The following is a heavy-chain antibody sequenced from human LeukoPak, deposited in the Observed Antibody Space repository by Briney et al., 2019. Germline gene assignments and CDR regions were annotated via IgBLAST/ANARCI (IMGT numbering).Heavy chain of an antibody. Sequence: GRSLRLSCAASGFTFSSYVMHWVRQAPGKGLEWVAIISYDGSNEYYADSVKGRFTISRDNAKNSLYLQMNSLRAEDTAVYYCARSFGGVIAIGYFDYWGQGTLVTVSS. CDR1: GFTFSSYV. V-gene: IGHV3-30*04. D-gene: IGHD3-16*02. CDR3: ARSFGGVIAIGYFDY. J-gene: IGHJ4*02. CDR2: ISYDGSNE.